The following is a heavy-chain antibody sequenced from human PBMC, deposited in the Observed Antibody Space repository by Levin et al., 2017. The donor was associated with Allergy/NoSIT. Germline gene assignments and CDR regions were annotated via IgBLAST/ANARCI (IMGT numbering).Heavy chain of an antibody. CDR3: ARGGIAARYNWFDP. CDR1: GGSFRGYY. D-gene: IGHD6-6*01. CDR2: INHSGST. Sequence: SQTLSLTCAVYGGSFRGYYWSWIRQPPGKGLEWIGEINHSGSTNYNPSLKSRVTISVDTSKNQFSLKLSSVTAADTAVYYCARGGIAARYNWFDPWGQGTLVTVSS. V-gene: IGHV4-34*01. J-gene: IGHJ5*02.